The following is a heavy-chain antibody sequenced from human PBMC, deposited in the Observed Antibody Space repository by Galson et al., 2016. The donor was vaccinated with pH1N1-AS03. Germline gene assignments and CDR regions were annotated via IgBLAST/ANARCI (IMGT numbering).Heavy chain of an antibody. Sequence: SVKVSCKASGYIFNSCGIAWVRQAPGQGLEWMGWISVYTGKTNYAEKFQERVTMTRQISTTTAYLELRSLRSDDTAVYYCARGGDHASYWGQGTLVTVSS. V-gene: IGHV1-18*01. CDR1: GYIFNSCG. J-gene: IGHJ4*02. D-gene: IGHD3-10*01. CDR3: ARGGDHASY. CDR2: ISVYTGKT.